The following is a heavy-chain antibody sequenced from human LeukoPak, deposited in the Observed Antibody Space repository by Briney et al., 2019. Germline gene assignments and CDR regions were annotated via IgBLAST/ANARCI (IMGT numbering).Heavy chain of an antibody. Sequence: SETLSLTCTVSGGSISDYYWSWIRQPAGKGLEWIGRIYTTGSTDYNPSLKSRVTMSVDTSKNQFSLKLSSVTAADTAVYYCARLSYYDSSGYLTLDYWGQGTLVTVSS. CDR2: IYTTGST. V-gene: IGHV4-4*07. CDR3: ARLSYYDSSGYLTLDY. J-gene: IGHJ4*02. D-gene: IGHD3-22*01. CDR1: GGSISDYY.